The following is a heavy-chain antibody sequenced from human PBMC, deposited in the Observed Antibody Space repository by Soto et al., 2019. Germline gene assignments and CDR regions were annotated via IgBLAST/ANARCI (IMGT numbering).Heavy chain of an antibody. V-gene: IGHV3-48*01. CDR1: RRR. CDR3: FKEKATIVDVLPARDS. D-gene: IGHD5-12*01. CDR2: VSSSSSTT. J-gene: IGHJ5*01. Sequence: RRRWYRVRKKKEKGLEWLSSVSSSSSTTFYADSVKGRFTISRDNAKNSLDLQMNSLRAEDTALYFFFKEKATIVDVLPARDSWCHGTPVPVS.